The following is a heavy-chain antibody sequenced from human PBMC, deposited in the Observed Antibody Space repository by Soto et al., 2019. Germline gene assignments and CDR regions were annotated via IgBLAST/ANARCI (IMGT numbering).Heavy chain of an antibody. CDR2: IYSGGST. V-gene: IGHV3-66*01. D-gene: IGHD6-13*01. J-gene: IGHJ4*02. Sequence: GGSLRLSCAASGFTFSSYAMSWVRQAPGKGLEWVSVIYSGGSTYYADSVKGRFTISRDNSKNTLYLQMNSLRAEDTAVYYCAREYSSSWTRVFDYWGQGTLVTVSS. CDR1: GFTFSSYA. CDR3: AREYSSSWTRVFDY.